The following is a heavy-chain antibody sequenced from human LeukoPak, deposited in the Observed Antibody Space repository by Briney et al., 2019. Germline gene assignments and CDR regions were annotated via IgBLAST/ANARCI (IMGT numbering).Heavy chain of an antibody. V-gene: IGHV4-39*01. J-gene: IGHJ5*02. CDR3: ARQWDIVATWGRWFNP. Sequence: SETLSLTCTVSGVSITHYWGWIRQPPGKGLEWIGSFYYSGNTYYNSSLESRVTISVDTSKNQFSLKLTSVTAADTAIYYCARQWDIVATWGRWFNPWGQGILVTVSS. D-gene: IGHD5-12*01. CDR1: GVSITHY. CDR2: FYYSGNT.